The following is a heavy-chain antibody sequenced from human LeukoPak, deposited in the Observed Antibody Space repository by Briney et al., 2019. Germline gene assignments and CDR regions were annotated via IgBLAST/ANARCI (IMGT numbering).Heavy chain of an antibody. CDR2: FDPEDGEI. Sequence: ASVKVSCKVSGYTRTELSMHWVRQAPGKGLEWMGGFDPEDGEIIYAQKFQGRVTMTEDTSTDTAYMELSSLRSEDTAVYYCAVSGVGAKAYNWFDPWGQGTLVTVSS. D-gene: IGHD1-26*01. J-gene: IGHJ5*02. CDR1: GYTRTELS. V-gene: IGHV1-24*01. CDR3: AVSGVGAKAYNWFDP.